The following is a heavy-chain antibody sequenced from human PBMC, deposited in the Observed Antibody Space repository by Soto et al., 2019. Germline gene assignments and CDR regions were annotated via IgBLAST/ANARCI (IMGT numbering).Heavy chain of an antibody. J-gene: IGHJ4*02. CDR3: GNRVGHCSGGSRYIDY. D-gene: IGHD2-15*01. CDR1: GFTFSSCG. V-gene: IGHV3-23*01. CDR2: ISGSGDSS. Sequence: GGSLRLSCAASGFTFSSCGMSWVRQAPGKGLEWVSAISGSGDSSYYADSVKGRFTISRDNFKSTLYLQMNSLGAEDTAVYYCGNRVGHCSGGSRYIDYWGQGXLVTVSS.